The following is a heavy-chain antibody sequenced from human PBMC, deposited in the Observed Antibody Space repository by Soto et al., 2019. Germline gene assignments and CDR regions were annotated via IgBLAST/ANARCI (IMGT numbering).Heavy chain of an antibody. CDR1: GYTFTGYY. Sequence: ASVKVCCKASGYTFTGYYMHWVRQAPGQGLEWMGWINPNSGGTNYAQKFQGWVTMTRDTSISTAYMELSRLRSDDTAVYYCARDRYYYDSSGYYTAFDIWGQGTMVTVS. V-gene: IGHV1-2*04. CDR2: INPNSGGT. D-gene: IGHD3-22*01. CDR3: ARDRYYYDSSGYYTAFDI. J-gene: IGHJ3*02.